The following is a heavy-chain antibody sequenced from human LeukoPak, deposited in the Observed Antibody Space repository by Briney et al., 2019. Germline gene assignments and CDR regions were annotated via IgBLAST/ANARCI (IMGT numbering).Heavy chain of an antibody. CDR2: IYTSGST. Sequence: SETLSLTCTVSGGSISSYYWSWIRQPAGKGLEWIGRIYTSGSTNYNPSLKSRVTMSVDTSRNQFSLKLSSVTAADTAVYYCARQQLDRPLYYYGMDVWGQGTTVTVSS. CDR3: ARQQLDRPLYYYGMDV. J-gene: IGHJ6*02. V-gene: IGHV4-4*07. CDR1: GGSISSYY. D-gene: IGHD1-1*01.